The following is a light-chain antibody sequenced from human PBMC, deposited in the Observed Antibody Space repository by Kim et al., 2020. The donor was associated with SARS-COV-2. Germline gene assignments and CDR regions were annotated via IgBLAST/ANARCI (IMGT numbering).Light chain of an antibody. J-gene: IGLJ3*02. CDR2: DVS. Sequence: GQSITISCTGTSSDVGGYNYVSWYQQHTGKAPKRIIYDVSNRPSGVPNRFSGSKSGNTAPLTISGLQAECEADCHGISYTSMCPWVFGAGPQLTVL. V-gene: IGLV2-14*03. CDR1: SSDVGGYNY. CDR3: ISYTSMCPWV.